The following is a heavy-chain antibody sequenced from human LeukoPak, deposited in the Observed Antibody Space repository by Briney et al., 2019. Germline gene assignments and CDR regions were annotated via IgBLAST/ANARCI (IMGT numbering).Heavy chain of an antibody. Sequence: SETLSLTCTVSGGSISSGGYYWSWIRQPPGKGLEWIGYIYHSGSTYYNPSLKSRVTISVDRSKNQFSLKLGSVTAADTAVYYCARGYYDFWSGYYDYWGQGTLVTVSS. CDR3: ARGYYDFWSGYYDY. CDR1: GGSISSGGYY. V-gene: IGHV4-30-2*01. CDR2: IYHSGST. D-gene: IGHD3-3*01. J-gene: IGHJ4*02.